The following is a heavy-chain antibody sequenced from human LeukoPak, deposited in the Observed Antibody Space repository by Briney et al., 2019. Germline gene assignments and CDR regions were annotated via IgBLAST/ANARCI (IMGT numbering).Heavy chain of an antibody. CDR2: INPSGGST. CDR1: GYTFTSYY. J-gene: IGHJ5*02. V-gene: IGHV1-46*01. CDR3: ARDIGGEVPNNWFDP. D-gene: IGHD3-3*01. Sequence: ASVKVSCKASGYTFTSYYMHWVRQAPGQGLEWMGIINPSGGSTSYAQKFQGRVTMTRDTSTSTVYMELSSLRSEDTAVYYCARDIGGEVPNNWFDPWGQGTLVTVSS.